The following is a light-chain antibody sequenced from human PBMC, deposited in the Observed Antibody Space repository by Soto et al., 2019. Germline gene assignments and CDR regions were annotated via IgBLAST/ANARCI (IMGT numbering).Light chain of an antibody. Sequence: DIQMTQSPSSLSASVGDTVTITCRASRDISNSLAWFQQKPGKAPKSLIYKASNLHSGVPSKFGGSGSGTAFTLTISSLQPEYFATYYCQQSNSYPYTFGQGTKLEIK. J-gene: IGKJ2*01. V-gene: IGKV1-16*02. CDR2: KAS. CDR1: RDISNS. CDR3: QQSNSYPYT.